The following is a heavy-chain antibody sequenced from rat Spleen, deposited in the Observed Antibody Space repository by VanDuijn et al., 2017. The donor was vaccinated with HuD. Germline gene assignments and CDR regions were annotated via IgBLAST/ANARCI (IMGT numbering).Heavy chain of an antibody. CDR2: MWNGGST. CDR3: ARLGDH. V-gene: IGHV2-45*01. J-gene: IGHJ2*01. CDR1: GFSLISYN. Sequence: QVQLMESGPGLVQPSETLSLTCAVSGFSLISYNVHWVRQPPGKGLEWMGVMWNGGSTDYNSALKSRLSISRDTSKNQVFLKMNRLRTEDTATYFCARLGDHWGQGVMVTVSS. D-gene: IGHD5-1*01.